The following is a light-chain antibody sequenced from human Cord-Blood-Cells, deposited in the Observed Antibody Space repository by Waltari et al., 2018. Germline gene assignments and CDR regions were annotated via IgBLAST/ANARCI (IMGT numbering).Light chain of an antibody. CDR3: MQALQTPRT. Sequence: DIVMTQSPLSLPVTPGEPDSISCRSSQSLLHSNGYNYLDWYLQKPGQSPQHLIYLGSNRASGVPDRFSGRGSGTDVTLKISRVEAEDVGVYYCMQALQTPRTFGQGTKVEIK. CDR2: LGS. J-gene: IGKJ1*01. CDR1: QSLLHSNGYNY. V-gene: IGKV2-28*01.